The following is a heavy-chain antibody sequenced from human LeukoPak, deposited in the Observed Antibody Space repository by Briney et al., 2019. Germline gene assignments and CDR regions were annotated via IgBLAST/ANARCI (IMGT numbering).Heavy chain of an antibody. Sequence: GGSLRLSCEASGFTFTDYAMHWVRQSPGKGLEWVAMISWNSDNIEYGASVKGRFTISRDNAKNTLYLQMNSLRAEDTAVYYCARVTAVAGTSVGVDAWGQGILVTVS. D-gene: IGHD6-19*01. CDR2: ISWNSDNI. V-gene: IGHV3-9*01. J-gene: IGHJ4*02. CDR1: GFTFTDYA. CDR3: ARVTAVAGTSVGVDA.